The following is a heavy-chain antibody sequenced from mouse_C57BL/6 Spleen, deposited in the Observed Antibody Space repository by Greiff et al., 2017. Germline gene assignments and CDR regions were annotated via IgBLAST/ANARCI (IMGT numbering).Heavy chain of an antibody. Sequence: EVQLQQSGPGLVKPSQSLSLTCSVTGYSITSGYYWNWIRQFPGNKLEWMGYISYDGSNNYNPSLKNRISITRDTSKNQFFLKLNSVTTEDTATYYVARESSYYYGSSYDWYFDFWGTGTTVTVSS. D-gene: IGHD1-1*01. J-gene: IGHJ1*03. CDR1: GYSITSGYY. CDR2: ISYDGSN. CDR3: ARESSYYYGSSYDWYFDF. V-gene: IGHV3-6*01.